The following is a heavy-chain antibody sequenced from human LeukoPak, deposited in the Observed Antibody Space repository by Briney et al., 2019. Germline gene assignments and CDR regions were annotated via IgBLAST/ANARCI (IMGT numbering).Heavy chain of an antibody. CDR1: GASISNGAYY. CDR3: ARASGGMDV. V-gene: IGHV4-61*02. J-gene: IGHJ6*02. Sequence: PSQTLSLTCTVSGASISNGAYYWTWIRQPAGKGLEWIGRFFPSGSTNYNPSLKSRVTISVDTSKNQFSLKLSSVTAADTAVYYCARASGGMDVWGQGTTVTVSS. CDR2: FFPSGST.